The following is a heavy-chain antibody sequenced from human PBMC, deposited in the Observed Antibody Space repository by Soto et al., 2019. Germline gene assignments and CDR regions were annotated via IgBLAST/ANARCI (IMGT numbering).Heavy chain of an antibody. D-gene: IGHD6-6*01. Sequence: ASVKVSCEASGYTFSTYGISWVRQAPGQGLEWMGWISAYNGNTNYAQKFQGRVTMTTDTFTSTAYMELRSLRSDDTAVYYCARDLIAVRPGWFDPWGQGTLVTVSS. V-gene: IGHV1-18*01. J-gene: IGHJ5*02. CDR3: ARDLIAVRPGWFDP. CDR2: ISAYNGNT. CDR1: GYTFSTYG.